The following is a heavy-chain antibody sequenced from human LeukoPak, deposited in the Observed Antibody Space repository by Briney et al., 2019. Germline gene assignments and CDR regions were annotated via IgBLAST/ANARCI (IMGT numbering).Heavy chain of an antibody. J-gene: IGHJ6*04. CDR2: INADGSLI. V-gene: IGHV3-74*01. Sequence: GGSLRLSCAASGFTFSNFYLHWVRQAPGKGLVWVSRINADGSLINYADSVKGRFTVFRDNAESTMYLQMNSLRAEDTAVYYCAELGITMIGGVWGKGTTVTISS. CDR3: AELGITMIGGV. CDR1: GFTFSNFY. D-gene: IGHD3-10*02.